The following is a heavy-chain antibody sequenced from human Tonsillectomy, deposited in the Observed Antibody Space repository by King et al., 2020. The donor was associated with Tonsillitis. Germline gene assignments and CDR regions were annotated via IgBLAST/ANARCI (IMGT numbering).Heavy chain of an antibody. CDR3: ARARGYSGYDVFGGYDY. J-gene: IGHJ4*02. Sequence: QLQESGSGLVKPSQTLSLTCAVSGGSISSGGYSWSWIRQPPGKGLEWIGYIYHSGSTHYNPSLKSRVNISLDRSKNQYSLKLSSVTAADTAVYYCARARGYSGYDVFGGYDYWGQGTLVTVSS. V-gene: IGHV4-30-2*01. D-gene: IGHD5-12*01. CDR1: GGSISSGGYS. CDR2: IYHSGST.